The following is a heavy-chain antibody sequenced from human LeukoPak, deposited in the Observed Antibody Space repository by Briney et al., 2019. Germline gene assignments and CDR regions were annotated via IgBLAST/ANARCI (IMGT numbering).Heavy chain of an antibody. Sequence: ASVKVSCRASGYTFTSYYMHWVRQAPGQGLEWMGRINPNSGGTNCAQKFRGRVTMTRDTPISTAYMELSRLRSDDTAVYYCARHYDYGDYDYGYWGQGTLVTVSS. J-gene: IGHJ4*02. CDR1: GYTFTSYY. CDR2: INPNSGGT. CDR3: ARHYDYGDYDYGY. D-gene: IGHD4-17*01. V-gene: IGHV1-2*06.